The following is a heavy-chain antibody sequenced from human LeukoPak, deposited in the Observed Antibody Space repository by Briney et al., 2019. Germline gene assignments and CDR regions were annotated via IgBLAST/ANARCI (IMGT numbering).Heavy chain of an antibody. Sequence: QTGGSLRLSCAVSGFPFSIYWVHWARQAPGKGPVWVSRINPDGSWTSYADSVKGRFTVTRDDATNTLHLHMDSLKVEDTAVYFCARDDYRGAAGGNPAYWFFDLWGRGTPVTVSS. J-gene: IGHJ2*01. CDR3: ARDDYRGAAGGNPAYWFFDL. D-gene: IGHD6-13*01. CDR1: GFPFSIYW. V-gene: IGHV3-74*01. CDR2: INPDGSWT.